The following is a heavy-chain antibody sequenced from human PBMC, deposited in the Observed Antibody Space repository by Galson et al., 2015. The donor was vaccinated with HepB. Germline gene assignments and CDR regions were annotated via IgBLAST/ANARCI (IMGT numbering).Heavy chain of an antibody. D-gene: IGHD2-15*01. J-gene: IGHJ4*02. CDR2: IYSGGRT. V-gene: IGHV3-66*01. CDR1: GFTVSINY. CDR3: ATGYSITAISDY. Sequence: SLRLCCAASGFTVSINYMSWVRQAPGKGLEWVSLIYSGGRTYYADSVKGRFTLSRDDSKNTLYLQMNSLRAEDTAVYYCATGYSITAISDYWGQGTLVPVSS.